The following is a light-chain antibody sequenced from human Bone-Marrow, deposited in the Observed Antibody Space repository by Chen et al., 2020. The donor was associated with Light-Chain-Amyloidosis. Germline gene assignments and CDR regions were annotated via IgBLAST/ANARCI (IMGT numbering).Light chain of an antibody. Sequence: SYELTHPPSVSVSPGQTARITCSGDDFPTKYAYWYQQKPGQAPVLVIHRDTERPSGISERLSGSSSGTTATLTISGVQAEDEADYHCQSADSSGTYEVIFGGGTKLTVL. CDR2: RDT. CDR1: DFPTKY. J-gene: IGLJ2*01. CDR3: QSADSSGTYEVI. V-gene: IGLV3-25*03.